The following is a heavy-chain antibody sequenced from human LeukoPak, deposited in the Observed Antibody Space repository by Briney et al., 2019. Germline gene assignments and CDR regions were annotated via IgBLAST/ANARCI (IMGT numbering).Heavy chain of an antibody. J-gene: IGHJ5*02. V-gene: IGHV3-48*01. Sequence: GGSLRLSCAAAGFTFSSYSMNWVRQAPGKGLKWVSYISSASNTIYYADSVKGRFTISRDNAKNSLYLQMNSLRAEDTAMYYCARDGWFGDNNWFDPWGQGTLVTVSS. CDR1: GFTFSSYS. CDR3: ARDGWFGDNNWFDP. CDR2: ISSASNTI. D-gene: IGHD3-10*01.